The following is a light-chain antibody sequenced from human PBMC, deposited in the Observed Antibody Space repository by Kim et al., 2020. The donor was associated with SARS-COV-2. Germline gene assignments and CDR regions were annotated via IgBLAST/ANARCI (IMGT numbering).Light chain of an antibody. J-gene: IGLJ1*01. CDR1: STDVGAYDY. CDR3: SSFTVSNTLV. CDR2: EVS. V-gene: IGLV2-14*01. Sequence: QSALTQPASVSGSPGQSITISCTGTSTDVGAYDYVSWYQQHPGSAPKLLIYEVSKRPSGISSRFSGSKSANTASLTISALQAADEAEYHCSSFTVSNTLVFGTGTKVTVL.